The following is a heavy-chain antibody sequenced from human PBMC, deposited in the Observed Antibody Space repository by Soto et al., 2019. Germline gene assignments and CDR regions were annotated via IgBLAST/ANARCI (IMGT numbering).Heavy chain of an antibody. CDR1: GGSISTYY. CDR2: IFYSGST. J-gene: IGHJ5*02. CDR3: AKDSGYNYGYFRWFDP. Sequence: SETLSLTCTVSGGSISTYYWNWIRQAPGKGLEWIGYIFYSGSTNYNPALKSRVTISVDTSKSQFSLKLSSVTAADTAVYYCAKDSGYNYGYFRWFDPWGQGTLVTISS. V-gene: IGHV4-59*01. D-gene: IGHD5-18*01.